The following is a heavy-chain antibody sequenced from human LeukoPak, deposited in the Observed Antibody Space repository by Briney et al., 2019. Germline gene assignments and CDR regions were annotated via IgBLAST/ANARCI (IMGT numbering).Heavy chain of an antibody. CDR2: ISWNSGSI. CDR1: GFTFDDYA. V-gene: IGHV3-9*01. Sequence: PGRSLRLSCAASGFTFDDYAMHWVRQAPGKGLEWVSGISWNSGSIGYADSVKGRFTISRDNAKNSLYLQMNSLRAEDTALYYCAKDTSGGSFDYRGQGTLVTVSS. D-gene: IGHD3-10*01. CDR3: AKDTSGGSFDY. J-gene: IGHJ4*02.